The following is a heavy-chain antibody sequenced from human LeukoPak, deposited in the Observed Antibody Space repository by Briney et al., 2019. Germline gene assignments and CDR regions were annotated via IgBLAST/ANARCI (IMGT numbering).Heavy chain of an antibody. V-gene: IGHV3-23*01. CDR3: ATSPPNYYDSSGPLDAFDI. CDR1: GFTFSSYA. D-gene: IGHD3-22*01. J-gene: IGHJ3*02. CDR2: ISGSGGST. Sequence: GGSLRLSCAASGFTFSSYAMSWVRQAPGKGLEWVSAISGSGGSTYYADSVKGRFTISRDNSKNTLYLQMNSLRAEDTAVYYCATSPPNYYDSSGPLDAFDIWGQGTMVTVSS.